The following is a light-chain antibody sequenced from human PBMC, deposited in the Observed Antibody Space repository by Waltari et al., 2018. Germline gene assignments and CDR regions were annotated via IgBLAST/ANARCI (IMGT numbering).Light chain of an antibody. V-gene: IGKV3-15*01. Sequence: EIVMTQSPDTLSVSPGERATLSCRASQSVSSNLACDQQKPGQAPRLLMYGASSRATGIPARFSGSGSGTEFTLTISSMQSEDFAVYFCQQYNNLPPWTFGQGTKVEI. CDR1: QSVSSN. CDR2: GAS. J-gene: IGKJ1*01. CDR3: QQYNNLPPWT.